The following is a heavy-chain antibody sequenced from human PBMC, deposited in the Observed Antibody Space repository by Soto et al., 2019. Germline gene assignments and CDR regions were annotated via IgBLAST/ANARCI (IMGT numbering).Heavy chain of an antibody. CDR2: AYYSGDT. V-gene: IGHV4-59*01. D-gene: IGHD2-8*01. Sequence: SETLSLTCSVSGGSISRYYLSWIRQHPGKGLEWIGYAYYSGDTGYNPSLQSRVTMAVDTSKNQVSLKLTSVTAADTAVYYCARDRSTYGGGGTGEVKENWFDPWGQGALVTVSS. CDR3: ARDRSTYGGGGTGEVKENWFDP. CDR1: GGSISRYY. J-gene: IGHJ5*02.